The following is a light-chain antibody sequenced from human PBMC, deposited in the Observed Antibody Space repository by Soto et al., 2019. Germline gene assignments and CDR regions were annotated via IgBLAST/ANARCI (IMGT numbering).Light chain of an antibody. Sequence: QSALTQPPSASGSPGQSVTISCTGTSSDVGGYNYVSWYQQHPGEAPKLIIYEVSKWPSGVPDRFSGSKSGNTASLTVSGLQAEDEADYYCSSYAGSNTVVFGGGTKLTVL. V-gene: IGLV2-8*01. J-gene: IGLJ2*01. CDR3: SSYAGSNTVV. CDR1: SSDVGGYNY. CDR2: EVS.